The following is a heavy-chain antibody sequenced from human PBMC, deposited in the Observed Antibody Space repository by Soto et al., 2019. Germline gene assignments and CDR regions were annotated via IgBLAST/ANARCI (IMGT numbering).Heavy chain of an antibody. CDR1: GFTFINYD. J-gene: IGHJ4*02. V-gene: IGHV3-30*18. CDR2: ISYDGSNK. D-gene: IGHD2-15*01. CDR3: AKDLAPTRWILSFDS. Sequence: QEQLVESGGGVVQPGRSLRVSCAASGFTFINYDMHWVRQAPGKGLEWVALISYDGSNKYYAHSVKGRFTISRDNSKNTLYMQMNSLRAEDTAVYYCAKDLAPTRWILSFDSLGQGTLVPVSS.